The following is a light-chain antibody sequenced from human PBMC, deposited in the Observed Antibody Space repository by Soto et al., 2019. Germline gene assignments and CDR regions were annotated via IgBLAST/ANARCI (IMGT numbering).Light chain of an antibody. CDR3: QQCHRYLT. Sequence: DIRMTQSPSTLSASVGDRVTITCRASEGMSNCLAWYQQKPGKAPKLLISGASSLQSGVPSRFSGSASGTEFTLTISSLQPDDIATYYCQQCHRYLTFGQGTKVDI. CDR2: GAS. V-gene: IGKV1-5*01. J-gene: IGKJ1*01. CDR1: EGMSNC.